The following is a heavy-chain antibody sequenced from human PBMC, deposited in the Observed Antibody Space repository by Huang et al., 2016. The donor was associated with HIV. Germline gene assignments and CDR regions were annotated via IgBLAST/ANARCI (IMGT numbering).Heavy chain of an antibody. CDR2: INHRGST. J-gene: IGHJ6*02. V-gene: IGHV4-34*01. D-gene: IGHD1-26*01. CDR1: GGSFSGYY. Sequence: QVQLQQWGAGLLKPSETLSLTCAVYGGSFSGYYWSWIRQPPGKGLEWIGEINHRGSTNYTPSLKIRVTRSVDTSKNQFSLKLSSVTAADTAVYYCARGGATHYYYYGMDVWGQGTTVTVSS. CDR3: ARGGATHYYYYGMDV.